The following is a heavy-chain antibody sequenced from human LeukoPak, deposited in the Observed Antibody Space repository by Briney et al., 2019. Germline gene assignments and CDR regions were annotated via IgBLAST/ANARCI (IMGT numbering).Heavy chain of an antibody. CDR2: VYSGGST. CDR3: ASYRYGSSFAFDI. V-gene: IGHV3-66*01. J-gene: IGHJ3*02. Sequence: GGSLRLSCGASGFTVSTNYMSWVRQAPGKGLEWVSIVYSGGSTYYADSVKGRFTISRDNSKNTLYLQMNSLRAEDTAVYYCASYRYGSSFAFDIWGQGTMVTVSS. D-gene: IGHD6-6*01. CDR1: GFTVSTNY.